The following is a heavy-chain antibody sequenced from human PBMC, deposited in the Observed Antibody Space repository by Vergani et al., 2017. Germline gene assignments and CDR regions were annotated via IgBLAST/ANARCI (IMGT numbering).Heavy chain of an antibody. J-gene: IGHJ6*02. Sequence: QVQLVQSGAEVKKPGSSVKVSCKASGGTFSSYTISWVRQAPGQGLEWMGRIIPILGIANYAQKFQGRVTITADKSTSTAYMELSSLRSEDTAVYYCARGRVVVPAASDHYYYYGMDVWGQGTTVTFSS. CDR1: GGTFSSYT. CDR2: IIPILGIA. CDR3: ARGRVVVPAASDHYYYYGMDV. D-gene: IGHD2-2*01. V-gene: IGHV1-69*02.